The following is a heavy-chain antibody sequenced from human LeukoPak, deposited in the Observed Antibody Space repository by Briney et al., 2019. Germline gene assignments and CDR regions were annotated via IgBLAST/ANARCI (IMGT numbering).Heavy chain of an antibody. D-gene: IGHD2-15*01. V-gene: IGHV3-30*04. CDR1: GFTFSRYT. CDR3: ARDNRYCSGDPCYFGDYYYYYMDL. J-gene: IGHJ6*03. CDR2: ISFDGNNE. Sequence: PGGSLSLSCAASGFTFSRYTLNWVRQAPGKGLEWVSIISFDGNNEYYADSVKGRFTISRDNSKNTVYLQMNSLRAEDTAVYYCARDNRYCSGDPCYFGDYYYYYMDLWGKGTTVTVSS.